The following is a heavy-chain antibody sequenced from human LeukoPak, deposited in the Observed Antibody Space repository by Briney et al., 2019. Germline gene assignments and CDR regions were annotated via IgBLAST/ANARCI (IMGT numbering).Heavy chain of an antibody. CDR1: GFTVSNNY. CDR2: IHRGETT. V-gene: IGHV3-66*01. Sequence: GGSLRLSCAASGFTVSNNYMNRVRQAPGKGLEWVSAIHRGETTHYADSVKGRFTISRDNSKNTLYLQMNDLRAEDTAVYYCARDYYGSGSYQFDYWGQGTLVTVSS. J-gene: IGHJ4*02. D-gene: IGHD3-10*01. CDR3: ARDYYGSGSYQFDY.